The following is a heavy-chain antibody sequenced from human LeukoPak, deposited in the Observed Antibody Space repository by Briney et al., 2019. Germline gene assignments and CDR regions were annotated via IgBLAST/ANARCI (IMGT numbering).Heavy chain of an antibody. D-gene: IGHD6-13*01. CDR3: ANDYSNYYSYGMDV. V-gene: IGHV3-30*18. Sequence: GGSLRLSCAASGFTFSSYGMHWVRQAPGKGLEWVAVIAHDGSNKDYADSVKGRFTISRDNSKNTLYLQMNSLRAEDTAVYYCANDYSNYYSYGMDVWGQGTTVTVSS. CDR2: IAHDGSNK. CDR1: GFTFSSYG. J-gene: IGHJ6*02.